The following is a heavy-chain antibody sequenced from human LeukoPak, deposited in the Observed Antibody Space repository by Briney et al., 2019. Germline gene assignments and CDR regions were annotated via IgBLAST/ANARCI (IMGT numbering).Heavy chain of an antibody. CDR1: GFTFSSYS. Sequence: PGGSLRLSCAASGFTFSSYSMNWVRQAPGKGLEWVSSISSSSSYIYYADSVKGRFTISRDNAKNSLYLQMNSLRAEDTAVYYRAGYGDYYGSGSYPSDAFDIWGQGTMVTVSS. J-gene: IGHJ3*02. CDR2: ISSSSSYI. D-gene: IGHD3-10*01. CDR3: AGYGDYYGSGSYPSDAFDI. V-gene: IGHV3-21*01.